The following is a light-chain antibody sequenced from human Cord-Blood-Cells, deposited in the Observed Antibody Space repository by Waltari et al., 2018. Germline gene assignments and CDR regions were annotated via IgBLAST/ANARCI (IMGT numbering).Light chain of an antibody. V-gene: IGKV3-11*01. CDR1: QSVSSY. CDR2: DAS. CDR3: QQRSNWPT. J-gene: IGKJ1*01. Sequence: EIVLTQSPATLSLSPGERATLSCRVSQSVSSYLAWYQQTPGQAPRLLIYDASNRATGIPARFSGSGSGTDFTLTISSLEPEDFAVYYCQQRSNWPTFGQGTKVEIK.